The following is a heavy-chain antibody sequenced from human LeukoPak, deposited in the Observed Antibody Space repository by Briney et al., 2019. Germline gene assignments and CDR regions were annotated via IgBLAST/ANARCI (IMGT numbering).Heavy chain of an antibody. Sequence: GRSLGLSCAASGFTFSSYAMHWVREAPGKGLGWVAVISYDGSNKYYADSVKGRFTISRDNSKNTLYLQMNSLRAEDTAVYYCARERSGGYSYGSFDYWGQGTLVTVSS. CDR1: GFTFSSYA. D-gene: IGHD5-18*01. J-gene: IGHJ4*02. V-gene: IGHV3-30*04. CDR3: ARERSGGYSYGSFDY. CDR2: ISYDGSNK.